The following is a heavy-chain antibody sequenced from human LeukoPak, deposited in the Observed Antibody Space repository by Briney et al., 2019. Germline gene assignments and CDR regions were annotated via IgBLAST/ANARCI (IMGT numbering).Heavy chain of an antibody. CDR2: ISGSGATT. Sequence: GGSLRLSCAASGFTFRSYGMTWVRQAPGKGLEWVSAISGSGATTYYTDSVKGRFTISRDDSKNTLYLRMNSLRAEDTAVYYCAKHYDSGSSYVYFDYWGQGTLVTVSS. J-gene: IGHJ4*02. CDR3: AKHYDSGSSYVYFDY. V-gene: IGHV3-23*01. CDR1: GFTFRSYG. D-gene: IGHD3-10*01.